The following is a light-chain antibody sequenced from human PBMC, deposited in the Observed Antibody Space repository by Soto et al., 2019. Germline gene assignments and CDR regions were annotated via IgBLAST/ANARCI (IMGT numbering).Light chain of an antibody. CDR1: ETVATN. CDR2: GAS. V-gene: IGKV3-15*01. J-gene: IGKJ2*01. Sequence: EVVMTQSPATLSVSPGERATLSCRASETVATNLAWYQQKPGQAPRLLISGASTRAAGISDRFRGSGSGTEFTLTISSLQSEDFAVYFCQQYDNWPYTFGQGTKLEIK. CDR3: QQYDNWPYT.